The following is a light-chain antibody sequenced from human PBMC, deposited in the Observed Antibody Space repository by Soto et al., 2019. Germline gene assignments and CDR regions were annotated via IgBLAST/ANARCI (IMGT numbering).Light chain of an antibody. J-gene: IGLJ2*01. Sequence: QPVLTQSPSASASLGASIKLTCTLSRRHSSYAIAWHQQQPEKGPLYLMKLNSDGSHSKGDGIPDRFSGSSSGAARSLTIPSLHSEDEAYHYCQTRGTGIVVFGGGTKLTVL. CDR3: QTRGTGIVV. CDR2: LNSDGSH. V-gene: IGLV4-69*01. CDR1: RRHSSYA.